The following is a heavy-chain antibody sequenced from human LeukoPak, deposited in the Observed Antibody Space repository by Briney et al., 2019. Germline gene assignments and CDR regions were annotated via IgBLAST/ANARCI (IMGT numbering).Heavy chain of an antibody. D-gene: IGHD3-22*01. CDR1: GFTFSSYA. CDR3: AKCADSRDYYYGMDV. Sequence: PGGSLRLSCAASGFTFSSYAMSWVRQAPGKGLEWVSAISGSGGSTYYADSVKGRFTISRDNSKNTLYLQMNSLRAADTAVYYCAKCADSRDYYYGMDVWGQGTTVTVSS. J-gene: IGHJ6*02. V-gene: IGHV3-23*01. CDR2: ISGSGGST.